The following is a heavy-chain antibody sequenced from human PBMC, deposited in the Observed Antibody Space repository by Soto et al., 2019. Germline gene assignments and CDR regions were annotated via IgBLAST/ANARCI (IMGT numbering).Heavy chain of an antibody. CDR3: ARDEGTFGYYYYYGMDV. Sequence: AASVKVSCKASGYTFTSYGISWVRQAPGQGLEWMGWISAYNGNTNYAQKLQGRVTMTTDTSTSTAYMELRSLRSDDTAVYYCARDEGTFGYYYYYGMDVWGQGTTVTVSS. J-gene: IGHJ6*02. V-gene: IGHV1-18*01. D-gene: IGHD1-1*01. CDR2: ISAYNGNT. CDR1: GYTFTSYG.